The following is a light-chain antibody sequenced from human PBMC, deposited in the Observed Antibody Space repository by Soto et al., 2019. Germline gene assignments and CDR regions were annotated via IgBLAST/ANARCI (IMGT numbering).Light chain of an antibody. Sequence: QSVLAQPASVSGSPGQSITISCTGSSSDIGRYDFVSWYQQLPGKAPKLLLYEVNHRPSGVSDRFSGSKSGNTASLTISGLQADDEDHYYCCSYQSSPYLFGSGTKLTVL. CDR3: CSYQSSPYL. V-gene: IGLV2-14*01. CDR1: SSDIGRYDF. J-gene: IGLJ1*01. CDR2: EVN.